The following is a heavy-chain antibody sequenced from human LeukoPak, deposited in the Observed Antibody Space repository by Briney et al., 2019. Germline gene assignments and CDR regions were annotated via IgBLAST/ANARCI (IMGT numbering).Heavy chain of an antibody. Sequence: GGSLRLSCAASGFTFSSYGMSWVRQAPGKGLEWVSAISSSGGSTYYADSVKGRFTISRDNSKNTLYLQMNSLRAEDTAVYYCAKDPLGYSGYTGFGYFDYWGQGTLVTVSS. CDR1: GFTFSSYG. CDR2: ISSSGGST. CDR3: AKDPLGYSGYTGFGYFDY. J-gene: IGHJ4*02. D-gene: IGHD5-12*01. V-gene: IGHV3-23*01.